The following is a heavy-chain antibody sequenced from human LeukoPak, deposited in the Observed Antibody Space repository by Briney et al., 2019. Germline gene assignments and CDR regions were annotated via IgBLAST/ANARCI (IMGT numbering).Heavy chain of an antibody. CDR1: GYTFTSYG. D-gene: IGHD3-10*01. Sequence: GVSVKVSCKASGYTFTSYGISWVRQAPGQGLEWMGWISAYNGNTNYAQKLQGRVTMTTDTSTITAYMELRSLRSDDTAVYYCARDKYYYGSGSFIPGYYYYGMDVWGQGTTVTVSS. V-gene: IGHV1-18*01. J-gene: IGHJ6*02. CDR3: ARDKYYYGSGSFIPGYYYYGMDV. CDR2: ISAYNGNT.